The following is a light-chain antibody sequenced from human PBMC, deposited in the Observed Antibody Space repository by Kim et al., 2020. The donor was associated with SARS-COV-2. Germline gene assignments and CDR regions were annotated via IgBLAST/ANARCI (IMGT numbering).Light chain of an antibody. J-gene: IGKJ2*01. CDR1: QSVSSY. Sequence: SPGQQAPPTCRASQSVSSYLAWYQQKPGQAPRLLIYDASNRATGIPARFSGSGSGTDFTLTISSLEPEDFAVYYCQQRSNWPPYTFGQGTKLEIK. V-gene: IGKV3-11*01. CDR3: QQRSNWPPYT. CDR2: DAS.